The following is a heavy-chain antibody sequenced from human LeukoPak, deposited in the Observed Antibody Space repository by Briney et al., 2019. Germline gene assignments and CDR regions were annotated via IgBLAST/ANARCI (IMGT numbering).Heavy chain of an antibody. Sequence: PGGSLRLSCAASGFTDNTNHMSWVRQAPGKGLEWVSTISGRGDSTYYADSVKGRFTISRDNSKNTLDLQMNSLRAEDSAIYYCAKPRYGTTPNYFDYWGQGTLVTVSS. CDR2: ISGRGDST. J-gene: IGHJ4*02. CDR1: GFTDNTNH. D-gene: IGHD5-18*01. V-gene: IGHV3-23*01. CDR3: AKPRYGTTPNYFDY.